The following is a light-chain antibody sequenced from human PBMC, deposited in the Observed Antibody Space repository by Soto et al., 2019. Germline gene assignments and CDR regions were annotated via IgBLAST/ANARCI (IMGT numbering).Light chain of an antibody. CDR1: RSISSY. J-gene: IGKJ5*01. V-gene: IGKV3-11*01. CDR2: DAS. Sequence: IVLTPSPATLSLSPCEGAALSWSASRSISSYLAWYQHKPGQAPRLLIYDASNRATGIPARFSGSGSGTDFTLTISSLEPEDFAVYYCQQRSSWPPEITFGQGTRLEIK. CDR3: QQRSSWPPEIT.